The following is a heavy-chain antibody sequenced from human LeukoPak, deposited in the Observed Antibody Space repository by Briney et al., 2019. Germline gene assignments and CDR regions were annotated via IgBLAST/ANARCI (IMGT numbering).Heavy chain of an antibody. J-gene: IGHJ4*02. Sequence: SETLSLTCTVSGGSISSGSYYWSWIRQPAGKGLEWIGRIYTSGSTNYNPSLKSRVTISVDTSKNQFSLKLSSVTAADTAVYYCAREGNYDFWSGQTSRARVDYWGQGTLVTVSS. D-gene: IGHD3-3*01. CDR2: IYTSGST. V-gene: IGHV4-61*02. CDR3: AREGNYDFWSGQTSRARVDY. CDR1: GGSISSGSYY.